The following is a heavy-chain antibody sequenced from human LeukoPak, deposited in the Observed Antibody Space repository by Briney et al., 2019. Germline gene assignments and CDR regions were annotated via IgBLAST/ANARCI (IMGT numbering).Heavy chain of an antibody. J-gene: IGHJ4*02. Sequence: SVKVSCKASGGTFISYAISWVRQAPGQGLEWMGGIIPIFGTANYAQKFQGRVTITADESTSTAYMELSSLRSEDTAVYYCARDPGYSYGYAGYYFDYWGQGTLVTVSS. CDR1: GGTFISYA. CDR2: IIPIFGTA. D-gene: IGHD5-18*01. CDR3: ARDPGYSYGYAGYYFDY. V-gene: IGHV1-69*13.